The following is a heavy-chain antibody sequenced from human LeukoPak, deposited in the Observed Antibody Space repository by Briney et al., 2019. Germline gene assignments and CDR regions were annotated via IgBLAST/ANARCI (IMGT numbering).Heavy chain of an antibody. CDR2: IYYSGST. J-gene: IGHJ4*02. CDR3: ARELAGIDY. CDR1: GGSISSYY. Sequence: SETLSLTCTVSGGSISSYYWSWIRQPPGKGLEWIGYIYYSGSTNYNPSLKSRVTISVDTSKNQFSLKLSSVTAADTAVYYCARELAGIDYWGQGTLVTVSS. V-gene: IGHV4-59*12. D-gene: IGHD6-6*01.